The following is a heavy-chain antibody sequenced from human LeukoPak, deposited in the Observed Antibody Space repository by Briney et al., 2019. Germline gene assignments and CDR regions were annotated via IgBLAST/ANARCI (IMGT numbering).Heavy chain of an antibody. D-gene: IGHD6-13*01. CDR2: INHSGST. CDR3: ARGVYIAAAQYAY. J-gene: IGHJ4*02. CDR1: GGSFSGYY. V-gene: IGHV4-34*01. Sequence: PSETPSLTCAVHGGSFSGYYWSWIRQPPGKGLEWIGEINHSGSTNYNPSLKSRVTISVDTSKNQFSLKLSSVTAADTAVYYCARGVYIAAAQYAYWGQGTLVTVSS.